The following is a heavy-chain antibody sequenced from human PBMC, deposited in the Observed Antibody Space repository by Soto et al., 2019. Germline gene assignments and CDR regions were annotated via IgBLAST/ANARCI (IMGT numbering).Heavy chain of an antibody. CDR1: GFTVSNNY. D-gene: IGHD5-18*01. Sequence: PGGSLRLSCAASGFTVSNNYMTWVRQAPGKGLEWVSFIYSSGSTYYADSVKGRFTISRDNFKNTLYLQMNSLRAEDTAVYYCARGYSYTQPVFDYWGLGTLDTVSS. V-gene: IGHV3-53*01. CDR2: IYSSGST. J-gene: IGHJ4*02. CDR3: ARGYSYTQPVFDY.